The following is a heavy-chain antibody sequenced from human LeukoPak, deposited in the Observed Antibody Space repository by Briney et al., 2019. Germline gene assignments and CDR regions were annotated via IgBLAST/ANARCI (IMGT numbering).Heavy chain of an antibody. CDR2: ISWNSGSI. Sequence: PGGSLRLSCVVSGFTLDDYAMHWVRQVPGKGLEWVSGISWNSGSIDYADSVKGRFTISRDNAKNSLYLQMNSRRAEDTAVYYCARAGEIAVAGTHYYYYMDVWGKGTTVTVSS. CDR3: ARAGEIAVAGTHYYYYMDV. J-gene: IGHJ6*03. D-gene: IGHD6-19*01. CDR1: GFTLDDYA. V-gene: IGHV3-9*01.